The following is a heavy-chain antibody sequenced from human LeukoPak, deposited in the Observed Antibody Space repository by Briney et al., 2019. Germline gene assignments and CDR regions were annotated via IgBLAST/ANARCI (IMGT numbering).Heavy chain of an antibody. CDR2: ISSSGGST. D-gene: IGHD3-16*02. Sequence: GGSLRLSCAASGFTFSSYAMTWVRQAPGKGLEWVSSISSSGGSTYYADSVRGRFTISRDNSKNTLYLQMNSLRAEDTALYYCAKGPVRGSYRYGYFDYWGQGTLVTVSS. V-gene: IGHV3-23*01. J-gene: IGHJ4*02. CDR1: GFTFSSYA. CDR3: AKGPVRGSYRYGYFDY.